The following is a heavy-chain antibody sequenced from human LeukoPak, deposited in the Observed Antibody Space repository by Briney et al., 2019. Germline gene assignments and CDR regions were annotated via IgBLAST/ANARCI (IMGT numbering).Heavy chain of an antibody. D-gene: IGHD3-9*01. CDR1: GFTLSTFW. CDR3: ASNNDWRFDY. V-gene: IGHV3-7*01. Sequence: GGCLRLSCAASGFTLSTFWMSWVRQAPGKGLEWVANIKEDGRIKNYVDSVKGRFTISRDNAKKSVYLQMSSVRAEDTAMYYCASNNDWRFDYWGQGTLVTVSS. CDR2: IKEDGRIK. J-gene: IGHJ4*02.